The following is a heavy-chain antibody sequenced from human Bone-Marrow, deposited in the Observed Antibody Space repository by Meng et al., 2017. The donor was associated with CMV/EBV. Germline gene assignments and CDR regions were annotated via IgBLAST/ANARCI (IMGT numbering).Heavy chain of an antibody. CDR1: GFIFSNYA. V-gene: IGHV3-30-3*01. CDR3: GRGGTRWIKVYYFAS. Sequence: GESLKISCAASGFIFSNYAMHWVRQAPGKGLEWVAVISHDGSNKYDADSVKGRFTISRDNSKNTLYLQMNSLRAEDTAVYYCGRGGTRWIKVYYFASWGQGQLVNVSS. D-gene: IGHD2-2*03. CDR2: ISHDGSNK. J-gene: IGHJ4*02.